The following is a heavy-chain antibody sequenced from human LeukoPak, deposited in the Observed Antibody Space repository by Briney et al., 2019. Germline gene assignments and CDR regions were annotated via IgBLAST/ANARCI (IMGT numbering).Heavy chain of an antibody. J-gene: IGHJ6*03. Sequence: GGSLRLSCAASGFTFGSYSMNWVRQAPGKGLEWVSSISSSSSYIYYADSVKGRFTISRDNAKNSLYLQMNSLRAEDTAVYYCARETHIVATNMDVWGKGTTVTVSS. CDR2: ISSSSSYI. V-gene: IGHV3-21*01. CDR1: GFTFGSYS. D-gene: IGHD5-12*01. CDR3: ARETHIVATNMDV.